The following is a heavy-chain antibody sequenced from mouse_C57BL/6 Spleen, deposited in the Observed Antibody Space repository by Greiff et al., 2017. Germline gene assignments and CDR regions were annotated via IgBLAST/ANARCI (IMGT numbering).Heavy chain of an antibody. CDR3: ARRLLRYYAMDY. Sequence: QVQLQQPGAELVMPGASVKLSCKASGYTFTSYWMHWVKQRPGQGLEWIGEIDPSDSYTNYNQKFKGKSTLTVDKSSSTAYMQLSSLTSEDSAVYYCARRLLRYYAMDYWGQGTSVTVSS. CDR1: GYTFTSYW. V-gene: IGHV1-69*01. D-gene: IGHD1-1*01. J-gene: IGHJ4*01. CDR2: IDPSDSYT.